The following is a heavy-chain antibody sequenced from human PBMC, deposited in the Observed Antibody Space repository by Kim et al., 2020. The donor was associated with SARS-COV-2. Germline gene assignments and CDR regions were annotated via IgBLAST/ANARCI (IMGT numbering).Heavy chain of an antibody. D-gene: IGHD6-19*01. J-gene: IGHJ4*02. CDR3: ARTVERVGSAWSDFDY. Sequence: SETLSLICTVSGDSISVYHWSWIRQPAGKGLEWIGRMHISGANYYSPSLKSRVTMSLDTSSKQFSLRLRSVTAADTAVYYCARTVERVGSAWSDFDYWGPGALVTVSS. V-gene: IGHV4-4*07. CDR2: MHISGAN. CDR1: GDSISVYH.